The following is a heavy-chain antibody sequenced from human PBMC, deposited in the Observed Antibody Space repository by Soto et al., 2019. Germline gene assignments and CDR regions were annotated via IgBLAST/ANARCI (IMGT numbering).Heavy chain of an antibody. D-gene: IGHD5-18*01. CDR3: ARGELWFDY. CDR1: GFTFSSYS. J-gene: IGHJ4*02. CDR2: ISSLSSYI. Sequence: EVQLMESGGGLVKPGGSLRVSCVASGFTFSSYSMNWVRQAPGKGLEWVSSISSLSSYIYYADSVKGRFTISRDNAKNSLYLQMNSLRAEDTAIYYCARGELWFDYWGQGTLVTVSS. V-gene: IGHV3-21*01.